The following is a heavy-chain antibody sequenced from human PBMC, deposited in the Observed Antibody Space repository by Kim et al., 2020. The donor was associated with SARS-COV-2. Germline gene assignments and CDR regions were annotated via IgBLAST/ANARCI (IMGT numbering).Heavy chain of an antibody. CDR3: ARGRYSSRGPDP. Sequence: ASVKVSCKASGYTFTSYDINWVRQATGQGLEWMGWMNPNSGNTGYAQKFQGRVTMTRNTSISTAYMELSSLRSEDTAVYYCARGRYSSRGPDPWGQGTLVTVSS. CDR1: GYTFTSYD. CDR2: MNPNSGNT. V-gene: IGHV1-8*01. D-gene: IGHD6-13*01. J-gene: IGHJ5*02.